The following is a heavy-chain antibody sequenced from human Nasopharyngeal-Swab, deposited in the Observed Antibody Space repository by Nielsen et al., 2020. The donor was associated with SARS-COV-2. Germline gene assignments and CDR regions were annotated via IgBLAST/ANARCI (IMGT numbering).Heavy chain of an antibody. V-gene: IGHV4-59*01. CDR1: GGSISSYY. Sequence: ESLKISCTVSGGSISSYYWSWIRQPPGKGLEWIGYIYYSGSTNYNHSLKSRVTISVDTSKNQFSLKLSSVTAADTAVYYCARGPYSRSSLWVHWGQGTLVTVSS. D-gene: IGHD6-6*01. J-gene: IGHJ4*02. CDR3: ARGPYSRSSLWVH. CDR2: IYYSGST.